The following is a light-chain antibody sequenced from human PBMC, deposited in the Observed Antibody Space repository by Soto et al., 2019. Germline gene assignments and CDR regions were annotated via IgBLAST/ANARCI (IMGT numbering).Light chain of an antibody. CDR3: SSYTSTSVV. CDR2: DVS. CDR1: SSDVG. V-gene: IGLV2-14*01. J-gene: IGLJ2*01. Sequence: QSVLTQPASVSGSPGQSITISCTGTSSDVGVSWYQQHPGKAPKVMIYDVSNRPSGVSNRFSGSKSGNTASLTISGLQAEDEADYYCSSYTSTSVVFGGGTKLTVL.